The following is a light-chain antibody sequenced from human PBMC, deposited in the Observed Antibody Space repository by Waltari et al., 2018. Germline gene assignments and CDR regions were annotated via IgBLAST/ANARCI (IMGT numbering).Light chain of an antibody. Sequence: QSALTQPASVSGSPGQSITISCSGTDSDVGAYDFVSWYHQHPGKAPHLIIYEVSNRLAGISNRFSAAKSGNTASLTICGRQAEDEAVYYCSSYTTSSAPGVFGTGTRVTVL. CDR3: SSYTTSSAPGV. CDR1: DSDVGAYDF. V-gene: IGLV2-14*01. CDR2: EVS. J-gene: IGLJ1*01.